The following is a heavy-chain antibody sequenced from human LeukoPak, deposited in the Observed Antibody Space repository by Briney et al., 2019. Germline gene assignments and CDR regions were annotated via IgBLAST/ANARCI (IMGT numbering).Heavy chain of an antibody. V-gene: IGHV3-74*01. Sequence: PGGSLRLSCAASGFTFSNYWIHWVRQAPGKGPVWVSHINSDGSGTSYADSVKGRFPVSRDNAKNTLYLQMNSLRVEDTAVYYCARGTSVAGSDYWGQGTLVTVSS. CDR2: INSDGSGT. J-gene: IGHJ4*02. D-gene: IGHD6-19*01. CDR3: ARGTSVAGSDY. CDR1: GFTFSNYW.